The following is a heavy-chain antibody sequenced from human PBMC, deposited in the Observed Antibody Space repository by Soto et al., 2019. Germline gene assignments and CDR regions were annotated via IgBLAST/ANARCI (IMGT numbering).Heavy chain of an antibody. D-gene: IGHD3-16*02. J-gene: IGHJ6*02. CDR2: IKSKADGETK. CDR3: ARDLSDPTLGMDV. Sequence: GGSLRLSCAASGFTFSHAWMSWVRQAPGKGLEWVGRIKSKADGETKDYGAPVRGRFTISRDDSQDILYLHMNSLRIEDTAVYYCARDLSDPTLGMDVWGQGTTVTVSS. CDR1: GFTFSHAW. V-gene: IGHV3-15*01.